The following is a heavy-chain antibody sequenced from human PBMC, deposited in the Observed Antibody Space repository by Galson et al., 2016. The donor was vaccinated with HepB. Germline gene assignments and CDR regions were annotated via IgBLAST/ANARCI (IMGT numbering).Heavy chain of an antibody. CDR3: ARDRGLLHYYYGMDV. CDR2: ISYDGNNR. J-gene: IGHJ6*02. Sequence: SLRLSCATSGFTFNNYGINWVRQAPGKGLGWVAVISYDGNNRHYADAVKGRFTISRDSSTNTVYLQMNSLRADDTAVYFCARDRGLLHYYYGMDVWGRGTTVTV. CDR1: GFTFNNYG. V-gene: IGHV3-33*08. D-gene: IGHD4-17*01.